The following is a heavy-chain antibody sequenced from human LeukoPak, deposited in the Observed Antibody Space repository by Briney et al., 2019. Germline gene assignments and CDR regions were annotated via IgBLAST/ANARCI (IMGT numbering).Heavy chain of an antibody. CDR2: IYPGDSDT. CDR1: GYSFTNYW. J-gene: IGHJ4*02. Sequence: GESLKISCKGSGYSFTNYWIGWVRQMPGEGLEWMGIIYPGDSDTRYSPSFQGQVTISADKSISTAYLQWSSLKASDTAIYYCARHGMYSGYDYPDYWGQGTLVTVSS. CDR3: ARHGMYSGYDYPDY. D-gene: IGHD5-12*01. V-gene: IGHV5-51*01.